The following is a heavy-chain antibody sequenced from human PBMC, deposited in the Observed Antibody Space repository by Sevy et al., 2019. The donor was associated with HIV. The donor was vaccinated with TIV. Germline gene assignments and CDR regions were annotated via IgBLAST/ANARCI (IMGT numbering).Heavy chain of an antibody. CDR3: TTMGYLRGFDL. J-gene: IGHJ3*01. Sequence: GGSLRLSCAASGFSFSNAWMSWVRQAPGKGLEWVGRIKSTTDGGSIDYAAPVKGRLNISRDDSKNTLYLQMNSLKTDDTGVYYCTTMGYLRGFDLWGQGTMVTVSS. CDR1: GFSFSNAW. D-gene: IGHD3-16*02. V-gene: IGHV3-15*01. CDR2: IKSTTDGGSI.